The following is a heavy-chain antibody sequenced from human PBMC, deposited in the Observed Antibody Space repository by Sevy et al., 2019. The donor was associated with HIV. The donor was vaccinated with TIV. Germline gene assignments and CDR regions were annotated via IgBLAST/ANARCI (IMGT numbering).Heavy chain of an antibody. CDR1: GGSISSSDSY. D-gene: IGHD5-12*01. J-gene: IGHJ4*02. CDR3: ASKRGYNHGPFDY. Sequence: SETLSLTCTVSGGSISSSDSYWSWIRQPPGKGLEWLGYINYSGGTYYNPFLESRVAMSVDTSEKQFSLRLTFLTAAETAVYYCASKRGYNHGPFDYWGQGTLVTVSS. CDR2: INYSGGT. V-gene: IGHV4-30-4*01.